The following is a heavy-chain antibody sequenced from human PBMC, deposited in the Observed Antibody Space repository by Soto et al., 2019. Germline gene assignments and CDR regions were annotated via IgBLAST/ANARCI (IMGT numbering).Heavy chain of an antibody. D-gene: IGHD3-16*01. CDR3: AREGGDGIDY. J-gene: IGHJ4*02. V-gene: IGHV4-31*03. CDR2: IYYSGST. Sequence: ASETLSVTCTVSGGSIRSGSHYWSWIRQHPGKGLEWIGYIYYSGSTYYNPSLKSRITISISTSKNQFSLKLTSVTAADTAVYYCAREGGDGIDYWGQGTLVTVSS. CDR1: GGSIRSGSHY.